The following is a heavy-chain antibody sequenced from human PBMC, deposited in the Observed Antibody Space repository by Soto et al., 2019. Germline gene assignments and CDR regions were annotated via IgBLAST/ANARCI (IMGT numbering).Heavy chain of an antibody. CDR3: ARVCTSCYANWFDP. D-gene: IGHD2-2*01. CDR1: GGTFSSYT. Sequence: QVQLVQSGAEVKKPGSSVKVSCKASGGTFSSYTISWVRQAPGQGREWMGRIIPILGIANYAQKFQGRVTITADKSTSTAYMELSSLRSEDTAVYYCARVCTSCYANWFDPWGQGTLVTVSS. CDR2: IIPILGIA. V-gene: IGHV1-69*02. J-gene: IGHJ5*02.